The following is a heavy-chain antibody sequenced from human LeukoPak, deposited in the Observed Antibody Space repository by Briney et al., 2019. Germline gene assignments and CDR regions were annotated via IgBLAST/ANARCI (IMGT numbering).Heavy chain of an antibody. CDR2: INPNSGGT. CDR1: GYTFTGYY. D-gene: IGHD3-10*01. CDR3: ASDRYASGSYNWFDP. J-gene: IGHJ5*02. V-gene: IGHV1-2*02. Sequence: GASVKVSCKASGYTFTGYYMHWVRQAPGQGLEWMGWINPNSGGTSYAQKFQGRVTMTRDTSISTAYMELSRLGSDDTAVYYCASDRYASGSYNWFDPWGQGTLVTVSS.